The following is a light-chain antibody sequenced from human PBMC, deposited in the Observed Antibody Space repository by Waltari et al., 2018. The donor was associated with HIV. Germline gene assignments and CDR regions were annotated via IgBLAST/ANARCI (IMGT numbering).Light chain of an antibody. V-gene: IGKV1-39*01. Sequence: DIQMTQSPSSLSASVGDRVTITCRPSQSIRTYLNWYQQKPGKAPELLIYGAFSLQSGVPSGFSGSGSGTDFTLTITSLQPEDFATYFCQQSYRIPLTFGGGTKVEL. CDR3: QQSYRIPLT. J-gene: IGKJ4*01. CDR1: QSIRTY. CDR2: GAF.